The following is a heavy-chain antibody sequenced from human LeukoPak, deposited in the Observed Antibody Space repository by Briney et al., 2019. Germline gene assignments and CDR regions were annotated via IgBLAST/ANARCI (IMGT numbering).Heavy chain of an antibody. Sequence: SETLSLTCAAYGESLNSYYWRWIRQPPGKGLEWIGEIYESGSTEYNPSLKSRVTISMVPSKQQFSLSLTSVTAADTAVYYCARGAWATRLGSWGLGTPVIVSS. CDR2: IYESGST. J-gene: IGHJ4*02. D-gene: IGHD2-15*01. CDR3: ARGAWATRLGS. V-gene: IGHV4-34*01. CDR1: GESLNSYY.